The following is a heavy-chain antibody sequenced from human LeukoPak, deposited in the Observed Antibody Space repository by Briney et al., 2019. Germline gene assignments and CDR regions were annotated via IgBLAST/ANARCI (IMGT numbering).Heavy chain of an antibody. CDR2: IYYSGST. CDR1: GGSISSYY. Sequence: SETLSLTCTVSGGSISSYYWSWIRQPPGKGLEWIGDIYYSGSTNYNPSLKSRVTISVDTSKNQFSLKLSSVTAADTAVYYCARDYGDYNYYYMDVWGKGTTVTVSS. V-gene: IGHV4-59*01. J-gene: IGHJ6*03. CDR3: ARDYGDYNYYYMDV. D-gene: IGHD4-17*01.